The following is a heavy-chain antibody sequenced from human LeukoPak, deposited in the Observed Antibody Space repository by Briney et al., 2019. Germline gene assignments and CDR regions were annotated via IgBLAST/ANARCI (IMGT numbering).Heavy chain of an antibody. J-gene: IGHJ4*02. CDR1: GFTFSSYG. Sequence: GRSLRLSCAASGFTFSSYGMHWVRQAPGKGLEWVAVISYDGSNKYYADSVKGRFTISRDNSKNTLYLQMNSLRAEDTAVYYCAKDSGGCTYVFDYWGQGTLVTVSS. CDR3: AKDSGGCTYVFDY. CDR2: ISYDGSNK. D-gene: IGHD5-18*01. V-gene: IGHV3-30*18.